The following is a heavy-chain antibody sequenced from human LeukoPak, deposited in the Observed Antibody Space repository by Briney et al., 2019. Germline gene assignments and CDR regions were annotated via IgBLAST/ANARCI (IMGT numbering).Heavy chain of an antibody. CDR2: IYTSGST. D-gene: IGHD1-26*01. V-gene: IGHV4-4*07. J-gene: IGHJ6*03. CDR3: VRSPTPGGSYLLGSYYYMDV. CDR1: GGSISSYY. Sequence: SETLSLTCTVSGGSISSYYWCWIRQPAGKGLEWIGRIYTSGSTNYNPSLKSRVTMSVDTSKNQFSLRLSSVTAADTAVYYCVRSPTPGGSYLLGSYYYMDVWGKGTTVTVSS.